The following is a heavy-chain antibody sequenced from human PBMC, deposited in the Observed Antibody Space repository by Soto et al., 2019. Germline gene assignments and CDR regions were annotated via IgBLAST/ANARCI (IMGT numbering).Heavy chain of an antibody. Sequence: GGSLRLSCAASGFTFINYAMHWVRQAPGKGLEWVAVISYDGSNKYYADSVKGRFTISRDNSKNTMYLQMNSLSAEDTAVYHCARDQVKGTMTILWGQGTLVTVSS. CDR2: ISYDGSNK. D-gene: IGHD4-17*01. J-gene: IGHJ4*02. V-gene: IGHV3-30-3*01. CDR1: GFTFINYA. CDR3: ARDQVKGTMTIL.